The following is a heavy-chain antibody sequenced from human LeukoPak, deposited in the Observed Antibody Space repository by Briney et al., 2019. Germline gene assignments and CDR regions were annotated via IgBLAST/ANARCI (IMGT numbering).Heavy chain of an antibody. V-gene: IGHV3-7*01. J-gene: IGHJ4*02. CDR3: TRWRGSTSERSDY. Sequence: GGSLRLSCTASGFTFSDYWMTWVRQAPGKGLDWVANIKRDGIAKYYVDSVKGRFTISRDNAKNSLYLQMDSLRVEDTATYYCTRWRGSTSERSDYWGQGTLVTVSS. D-gene: IGHD2-2*01. CDR2: IKRDGIAK. CDR1: GFTFSDYW.